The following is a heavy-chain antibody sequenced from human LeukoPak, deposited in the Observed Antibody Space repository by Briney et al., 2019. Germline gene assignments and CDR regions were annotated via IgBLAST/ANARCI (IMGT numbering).Heavy chain of an antibody. CDR2: IYPGDSDT. Sequence: GESLKISCKGSGYSFTSYWIGWVRQMPGKGLEWMGMIYPGDSDTRYSPSFQGQVTISADKSTSTASLQWSSLKASDTAMYYCARRLCSGGSRYYFDYWGQGTLVTVSS. V-gene: IGHV5-51*01. CDR1: GYSFTSYW. D-gene: IGHD2-15*01. CDR3: ARRLCSGGSRYYFDY. J-gene: IGHJ4*02.